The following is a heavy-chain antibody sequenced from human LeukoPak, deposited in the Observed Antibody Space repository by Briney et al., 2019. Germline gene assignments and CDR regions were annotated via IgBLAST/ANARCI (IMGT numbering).Heavy chain of an antibody. V-gene: IGHV1-69*13. J-gene: IGHJ6*02. CDR2: IIPIFGTA. D-gene: IGHD3-10*01. Sequence: SVKVSCKASGGTFSSYAINWVRQAPGQGLEWMGGIIPIFGTANYAQKFQDRVTITADESTSTAYMELSSLRSEDTAVYYCASRMVRGVIRDYYYGMDVWGQGTTVTVSS. CDR1: GGTFSSYA. CDR3: ASRMVRGVIRDYYYGMDV.